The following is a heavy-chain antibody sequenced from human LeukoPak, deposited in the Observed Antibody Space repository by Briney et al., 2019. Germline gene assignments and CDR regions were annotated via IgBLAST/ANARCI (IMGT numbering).Heavy chain of an antibody. J-gene: IGHJ6*03. Sequence: PGGSLRLSCAASGFGFSNFWMSWVRQAPGKGPEWVANIKEDGSLKNYVDSVEGRFTVSRDNAKNTLYLQMNSLRAEDTAVYYCAREGPLLWFGELLSMDVWGKGTTVTISS. CDR3: AREGPLLWFGELLSMDV. V-gene: IGHV3-7*01. CDR1: GFGFSNFW. CDR2: IKEDGSLK. D-gene: IGHD3-10*01.